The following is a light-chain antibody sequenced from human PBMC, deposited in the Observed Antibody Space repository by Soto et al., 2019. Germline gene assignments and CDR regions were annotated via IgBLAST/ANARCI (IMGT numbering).Light chain of an antibody. J-gene: IGKJ5*01. CDR3: QQTYSSPIT. CDR2: AAS. Sequence: DTQMNQSPSSLSASVGDSIAITCRASQSISSYLNWYQQKPGKAPKLLISAASILQSGAPSRFSGSGSGTDFTLTISNLQPEDFAGYYCQQTYSSPITFGQGTRLEIK. V-gene: IGKV1-39*01. CDR1: QSISSY.